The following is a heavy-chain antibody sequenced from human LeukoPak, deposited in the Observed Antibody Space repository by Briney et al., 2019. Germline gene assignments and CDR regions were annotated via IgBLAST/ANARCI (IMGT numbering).Heavy chain of an antibody. CDR2: IHPSGST. CDR1: GGSFSGYY. J-gene: IGHJ4*02. Sequence: SETLSLTCAVYGGSFSGYYWSWIRQPPGKGLEWIGEIHPSGSTYFNPSLESRVTMSLDTSKNQFSLRVSSVTAADTAMYYCARGNDSKKSGYWGQGTLVTVSS. CDR3: ARGNDSKKSGY. V-gene: IGHV4-34*01. D-gene: IGHD4-11*01.